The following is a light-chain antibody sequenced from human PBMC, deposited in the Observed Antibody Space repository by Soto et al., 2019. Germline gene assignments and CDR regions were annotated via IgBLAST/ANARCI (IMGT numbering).Light chain of an antibody. Sequence: QSALTQPRSVSGSPGQSVTISCTGTSSDVGNYDYVSWYQQHPGKAPKVMIYDVNKRPSGVPDRFSGSKSGNTASLTISGLQAEDEADYYCCSYVGSYSWVFGGGTKVTVL. CDR1: SSDVGNYDY. V-gene: IGLV2-11*01. J-gene: IGLJ3*02. CDR2: DVN. CDR3: CSYVGSYSWV.